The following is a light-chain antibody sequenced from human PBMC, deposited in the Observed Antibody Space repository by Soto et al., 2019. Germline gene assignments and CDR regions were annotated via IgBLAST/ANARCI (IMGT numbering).Light chain of an antibody. CDR2: AAS. J-gene: IGKJ3*01. V-gene: IGKV1-27*01. Sequence: DIQMTQSPASLSASVGDRVTITCRASQGIRNFVAWYQQKPGKAPKLLFYAASTWQSGVPSRFSVSGSWTYFTVTINRLLHVDVGSCFFLMYMSVSVFGPGTILEI. CDR1: QGIRNF. CDR3: LMYMSVSV.